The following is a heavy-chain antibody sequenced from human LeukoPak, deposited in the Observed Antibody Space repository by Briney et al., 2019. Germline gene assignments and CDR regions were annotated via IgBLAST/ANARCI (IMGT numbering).Heavy chain of an antibody. CDR3: AREYCSGGSCYSGGSAFDI. D-gene: IGHD2-15*01. CDR1: GGSLSSYC. J-gene: IGHJ3*02. Sequence: SETLSLTCAVSGGSLSSYCWSWIRQPPGKGLEWIGYIYYSGSTNYNPSLTSRVTISVDTSKNQFSLRLSSVTAADTAVYYCAREYCSGGSCYSGGSAFDIWGQGTMVTVSS. CDR2: IYYSGST. V-gene: IGHV4-59*01.